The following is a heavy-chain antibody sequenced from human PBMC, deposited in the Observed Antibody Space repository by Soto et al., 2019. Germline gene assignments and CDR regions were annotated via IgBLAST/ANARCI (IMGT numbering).Heavy chain of an antibody. J-gene: IGHJ6*02. CDR3: ARGNFYYGMDV. CDR1: GGSFSGNY. V-gene: IGHV4-34*01. Sequence: SETLSLTCAVYGGSFSGNYWSWIRQPPGKGLEWIGEFSDSGSTNYDPSLKSRVTISEDMSKSQFSLTLSSVTAADTAVYYCARGNFYYGMDVWGQGTTVTVSS. CDR2: FSDSGST.